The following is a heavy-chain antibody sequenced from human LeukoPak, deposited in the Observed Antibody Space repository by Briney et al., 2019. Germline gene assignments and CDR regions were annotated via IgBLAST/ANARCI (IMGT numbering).Heavy chain of an antibody. CDR3: ARDLITMTPY. CDR1: GGSFSGYY. J-gene: IGHJ4*02. CDR2: INHSGST. Sequence: SETLSLTCAVYGGSFSGYYWSWIRRPPGKGLEWIGEINHSGSTNYNPSLKSRVTISVDTSKNQFSLKLSSVTAADTAVYYCARDLITMTPYWGQGTLVTVS. D-gene: IGHD3-22*01. V-gene: IGHV4-34*01.